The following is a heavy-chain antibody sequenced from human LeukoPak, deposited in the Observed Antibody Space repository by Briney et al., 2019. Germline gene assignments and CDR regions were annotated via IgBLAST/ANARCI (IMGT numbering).Heavy chain of an antibody. D-gene: IGHD3-10*01. J-gene: IGHJ4*02. CDR1: GGTFSSYA. Sequence: SVKVSCKASGGTFSSYAISWVRQAPGQGLEWMGGIIPIFGTANYAQKFQGRVTITADESTSTAYMELSSLRSEDTAVYYCASQSILLWFGELFFYYFDYWGQGTLVTVSS. V-gene: IGHV1-69*13. CDR3: ASQSILLWFGELFFYYFDY. CDR2: IIPIFGTA.